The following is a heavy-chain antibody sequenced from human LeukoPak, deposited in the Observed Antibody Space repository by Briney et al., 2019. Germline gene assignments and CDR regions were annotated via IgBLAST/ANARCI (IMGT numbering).Heavy chain of an antibody. CDR2: IIPIFGTA. CDR3: ARNTDYGDYVYPDY. D-gene: IGHD4-17*01. CDR1: GGTFSSYA. J-gene: IGHJ4*02. Sequence: VASVKVSCKASGGTFSSYAISWVRQAPGQGLEWIGRIIPIFGTANYAQKFQGRVTITTDESTSTAYMELSSLRSEDTAVYYCARNTDYGDYVYPDYWGQGTLVTVSS. V-gene: IGHV1-69*05.